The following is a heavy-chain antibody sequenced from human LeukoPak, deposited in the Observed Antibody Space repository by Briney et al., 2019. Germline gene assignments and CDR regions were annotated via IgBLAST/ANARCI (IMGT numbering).Heavy chain of an antibody. D-gene: IGHD6-13*01. V-gene: IGHV3-20*04. Sequence: GGSLRLSCAASGFIFDDYGMSWVRQAPGKGLEWVADINWNGGSARYADSVKGRFSISRDNAKNSLYLQMNRLRVEDTALYYCAREGAAGGRLYHYYGMDVWGQGTTVTVSS. CDR3: AREGAAGGRLYHYYGMDV. CDR1: GFIFDDYG. J-gene: IGHJ6*02. CDR2: INWNGGSA.